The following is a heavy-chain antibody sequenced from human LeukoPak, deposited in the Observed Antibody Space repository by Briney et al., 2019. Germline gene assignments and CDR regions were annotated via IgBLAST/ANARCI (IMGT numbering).Heavy chain of an antibody. Sequence: GGSLRLSCAASGFTFSSYGMHWVRQAPGRGLEWVAFIRYDGSNKYYADSVKGRFTISRDNSKNTLYLQMNSLRAEDTAVYYCARDYYGSGRGPFDYWGQGTLVTVSS. CDR3: ARDYYGSGRGPFDY. CDR2: IRYDGSNK. J-gene: IGHJ4*02. V-gene: IGHV3-30*02. D-gene: IGHD3-10*01. CDR1: GFTFSSYG.